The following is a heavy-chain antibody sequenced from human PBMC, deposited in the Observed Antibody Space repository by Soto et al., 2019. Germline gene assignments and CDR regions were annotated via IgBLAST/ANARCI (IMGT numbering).Heavy chain of an antibody. V-gene: IGHV1-69*13. CDR1: GGTFSSYA. CDR2: IIPIFGTA. Sequence: RASVKVSCKASGGTFSSYAISWVRQAPGQGLEWMGGIIPIFGTANYAQKFQGRVTITADESTSTAYMELSSLRSEDTAVYYCASAHYYDSSGPATNWFDPWGQGTLVTVPQ. J-gene: IGHJ5*02. D-gene: IGHD3-22*01. CDR3: ASAHYYDSSGPATNWFDP.